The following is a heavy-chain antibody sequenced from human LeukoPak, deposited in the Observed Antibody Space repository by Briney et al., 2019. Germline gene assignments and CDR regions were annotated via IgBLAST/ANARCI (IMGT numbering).Heavy chain of an antibody. CDR2: IYPGDSDT. Sequence: GESLKISCKGSGYSFTSYWIGWVRQMPGKGLEWMGIIYPGDSDTRYSPSFQGQVTISADKSISTAYLQWSSLKASDTAMYYCARRGVEQQLVLDAFDIWGQGTMVTVSS. V-gene: IGHV5-51*01. CDR3: ARRGVEQQLVLDAFDI. CDR1: GYSFTSYW. J-gene: IGHJ3*02. D-gene: IGHD6-13*01.